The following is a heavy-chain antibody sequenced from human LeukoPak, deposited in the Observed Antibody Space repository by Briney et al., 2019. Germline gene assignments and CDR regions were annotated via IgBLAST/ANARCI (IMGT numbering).Heavy chain of an antibody. CDR3: ARDPPNYYDSSGYWFYFDY. D-gene: IGHD3-22*01. Sequence: ASVKVSCKASGYTFTSYGISWVRQAPGQGLEWMGWISAYNGNTNYAQKLQGRVTMTTDTSTSTAYMELRSLRSDDTAVYYCARDPPNYYDSSGYWFYFDYWGQGTLVTVSS. J-gene: IGHJ4*02. V-gene: IGHV1-18*01. CDR2: ISAYNGNT. CDR1: GYTFTSYG.